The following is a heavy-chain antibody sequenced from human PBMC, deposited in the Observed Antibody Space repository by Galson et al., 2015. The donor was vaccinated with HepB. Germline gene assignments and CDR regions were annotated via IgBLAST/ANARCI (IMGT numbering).Heavy chain of an antibody. J-gene: IGHJ4*02. V-gene: IGHV3-23*01. CDR2: SGVNGLTT. D-gene: IGHD3-16*01. Sequence: SLRLSCAGSGFTFNDYAMTWVRQAPGKGLEWVSTSGVNGLTTRYADSVKGRFTISRDNSKNTVHLQMNSLRAEDTAVYFCAKEAQWGFWAFDHWGQGALVTVSS. CDR3: AKEAQWGFWAFDH. CDR1: GFTFNDYA.